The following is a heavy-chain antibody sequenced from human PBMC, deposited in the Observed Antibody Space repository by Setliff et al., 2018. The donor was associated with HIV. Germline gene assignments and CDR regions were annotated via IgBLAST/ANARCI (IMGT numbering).Heavy chain of an antibody. Sequence: ASVKVSCKASGYTFTSYYMHWVRQAPGQGLEWMGIINPSGGSTSYAQKFQGRVTMTRDTSTSTVYMGLSSLRSEDTAVYYCARDRRIAVAGATNDAFDIWGQGTMVTVS. CDR3: ARDRRIAVAGATNDAFDI. D-gene: IGHD6-19*01. J-gene: IGHJ3*02. CDR1: GYTFTSYY. CDR2: INPSGGST. V-gene: IGHV1-46*01.